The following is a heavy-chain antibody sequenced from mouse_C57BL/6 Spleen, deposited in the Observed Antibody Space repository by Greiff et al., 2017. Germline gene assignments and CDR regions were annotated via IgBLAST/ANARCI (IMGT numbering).Heavy chain of an antibody. CDR3: ARGDYYGSSYVDYAMDY. D-gene: IGHD1-1*01. CDR1: GYTFTSYD. Sequence: QVQLQQSGPELVKPGASVKLSCKASGYTFTSYDINWVKQRPGQGLEWIGWIYPRDGSTKYNEKFKGKATLTVDTSSSTAYMELHSLTSEDSAVYFCARGDYYGSSYVDYAMDYWGQGTSVTVSS. J-gene: IGHJ4*01. V-gene: IGHV1-85*01. CDR2: IYPRDGST.